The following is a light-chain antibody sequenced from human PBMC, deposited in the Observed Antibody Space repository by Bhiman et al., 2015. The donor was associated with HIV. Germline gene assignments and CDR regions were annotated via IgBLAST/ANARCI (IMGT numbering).Light chain of an antibody. V-gene: IGLV2-11*01. CDR3: CSYTSSSTYV. Sequence: QSVLTQPRSVSGSPGQSVTISCTGTNSDVGGYNYVSWYQQRPGKAPKLMIYDVSERPTGVSDRFSDSKSGNTASLTISGLQAEDEADYYCCSYTSSSTYVFGSGTKVTVL. CDR2: DVS. J-gene: IGLJ1*01. CDR1: NSDVGGYNY.